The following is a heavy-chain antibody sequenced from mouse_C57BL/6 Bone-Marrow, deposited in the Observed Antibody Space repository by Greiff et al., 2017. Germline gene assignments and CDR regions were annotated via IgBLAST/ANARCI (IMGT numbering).Heavy chain of an antibody. CDR2: IYPGDGAT. CDR1: GYAFSSYW. Sequence: VQLLQSGAELVKPGASVKISCKASGYAFSSYWMNWVKQRPGKGLEWIGQIYPGDGATHYTGKFKGKTTLTADKSSSTAYMQLSIQTSEDSAVYFCAKVTTGVAKGHAVDYWGQGTSVTVAS. CDR3: AKVTTGVAKGHAVDY. D-gene: IGHD1-1*01. V-gene: IGHV1-80*01. J-gene: IGHJ4*01.